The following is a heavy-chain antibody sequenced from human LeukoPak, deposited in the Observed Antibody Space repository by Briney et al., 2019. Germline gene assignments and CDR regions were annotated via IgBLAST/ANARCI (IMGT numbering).Heavy chain of an antibody. CDR1: GGTFSSYA. D-gene: IGHD4-11*01. V-gene: IGHV1-69*04. J-gene: IGHJ5*02. CDR2: IIPILGIA. Sequence: ASVKVSCKASGGTFSSYAISWVRQAPGQGLEWMGRIIPILGIANYAQKFQGRVTITADKSTSTAYMELSSLRSEDTAVYYCARVEPTTDNNWFDPWGQGTLVTVSS. CDR3: ARVEPTTDNNWFDP.